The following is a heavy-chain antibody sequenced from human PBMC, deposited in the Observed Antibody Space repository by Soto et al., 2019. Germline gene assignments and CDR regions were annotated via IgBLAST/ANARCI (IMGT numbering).Heavy chain of an antibody. Sequence: ASVKVSCKASGGTFSSYAISWVRQAPGQGLEWMGGIISINGTTDYAQKFQGRVTITGDKSTSTAYMELSSLSSEDTAVYYCARAVAVAADIDYWGQGTLVTVSS. V-gene: IGHV1-69*06. CDR3: ARAVAVAADIDY. CDR1: GGTFSSYA. CDR2: IISINGTT. D-gene: IGHD6-19*01. J-gene: IGHJ4*02.